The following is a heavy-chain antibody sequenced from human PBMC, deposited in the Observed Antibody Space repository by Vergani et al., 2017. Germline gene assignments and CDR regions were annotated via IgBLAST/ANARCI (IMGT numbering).Heavy chain of an antibody. J-gene: IGHJ5*02. CDR1: GYTFTSYG. CDR2: ISAYNGNT. CDR3: ARSGVMTWNYEEGWFDP. V-gene: IGHV1-18*04. D-gene: IGHD1-7*01. Sequence: QVQLVQSGAEVKKPGASVKVSCKASGYTFTSYGISWVRQAPGQGLEWMGWISAYNGNTNYAQKLQGRVTMTTDTSTSTAYMELRSLRSDETAVYYCARSGVMTWNYEEGWFDPWGQGTLVTVSS.